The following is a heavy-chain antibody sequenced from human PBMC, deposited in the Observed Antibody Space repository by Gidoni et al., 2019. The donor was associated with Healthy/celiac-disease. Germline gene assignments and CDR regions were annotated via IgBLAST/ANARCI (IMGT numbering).Heavy chain of an antibody. J-gene: IGHJ4*02. CDR3: ARDLGEMATSNYFDY. D-gene: IGHD5-12*01. Sequence: QVQLVESGGGVVQPGRSLRLSCAASGFTFRSYAMHWVRQAPGKGLVWVAVIAYDGSNKYYADSVKGRFTISRDNSKNTLYLQMNSLRAEDTAVYYCARDLGEMATSNYFDYWGQGTLVTVSS. CDR1: GFTFRSYA. V-gene: IGHV3-30*04. CDR2: IAYDGSNK.